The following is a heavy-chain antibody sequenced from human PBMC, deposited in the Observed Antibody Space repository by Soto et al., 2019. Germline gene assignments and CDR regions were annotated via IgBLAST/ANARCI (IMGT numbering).Heavy chain of an antibody. D-gene: IGHD3-16*01. V-gene: IGHV3-33*01. CDR2: IWYDGSNK. CDR1: GFTFSSYG. CDR3: ARDPATYYDYVWGLYGMDV. Sequence: QVQLVESGGGVVQPGRSLRLSCAASGFTFSSYGMHWVRQAPGKGLEWVAVIWYDGSNKYYADSVKGRFTISRDNSKNTLYLQMNSLRAEDTAVSYCARDPATYYDYVWGLYGMDVWGQGTTVTVSS. J-gene: IGHJ6*02.